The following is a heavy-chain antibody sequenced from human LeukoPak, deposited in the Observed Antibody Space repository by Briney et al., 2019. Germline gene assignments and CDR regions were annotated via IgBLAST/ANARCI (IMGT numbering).Heavy chain of an antibody. V-gene: IGHV3-20*04. Sequence: GGSLRLSCAASGFTFDDYGMSWVRQVPGKGLEWVSGINWNGGSTGNADSVKGRFTISRDNAKNSLYLRMNSLRGEDTALYYCAKDSRGYQDYFDYWGQGTLVTVSS. CDR3: AKDSRGYQDYFDY. CDR2: INWNGGST. D-gene: IGHD3-22*01. J-gene: IGHJ4*02. CDR1: GFTFDDYG.